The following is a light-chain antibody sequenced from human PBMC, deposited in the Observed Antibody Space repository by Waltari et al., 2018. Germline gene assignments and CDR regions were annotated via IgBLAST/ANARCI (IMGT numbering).Light chain of an antibody. V-gene: IGKV3-11*01. CDR2: DAN. CDR3: QHRISWPYT. Sequence: EIVLTQSPATLSLSPGERATLSCRASQSVSGYLAWYQQRPGQATRLLIYDANHRATGIPARFSGSGSGTDFTLTISSLEPEDFVVYYCQHRISWPYTFGQGTKLQI. J-gene: IGKJ2*01. CDR1: QSVSGY.